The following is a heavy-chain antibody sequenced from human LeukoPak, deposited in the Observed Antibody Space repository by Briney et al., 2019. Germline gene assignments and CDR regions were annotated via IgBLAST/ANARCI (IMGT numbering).Heavy chain of an antibody. CDR3: ARVYSSSNWFDP. CDR1: GFTVSSNY. V-gene: IGHV3-66*01. CDR2: IYSGGST. J-gene: IGHJ5*02. D-gene: IGHD6-6*01. Sequence: GGSLRLPCAASGFTVSSNYMSWVRQAPGKGLEWVSVIYSGGSTYYADSVKGRFTISRDNSKNPLYLQMNSLRAEDTAVYYCARVYSSSNWFDPWGQGTLVTVSS.